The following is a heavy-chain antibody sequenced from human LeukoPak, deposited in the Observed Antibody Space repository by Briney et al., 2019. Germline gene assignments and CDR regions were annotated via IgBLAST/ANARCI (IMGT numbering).Heavy chain of an antibody. Sequence: HPGASLRLSCAASGFTFSSYAMSWVRQAPGKGLEWVSAISGSGGSTYYADSVKGRFTISRDNSKNTLYLQMNSLRAEDTGVYYCAKDIQTTVVNQPFDYWGQGTLVTVSS. D-gene: IGHD4-23*01. V-gene: IGHV3-23*01. J-gene: IGHJ4*02. CDR2: ISGSGGST. CDR3: AKDIQTTVVNQPFDY. CDR1: GFTFSSYA.